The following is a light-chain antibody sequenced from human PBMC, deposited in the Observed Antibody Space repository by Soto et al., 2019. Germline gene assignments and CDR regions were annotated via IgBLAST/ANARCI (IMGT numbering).Light chain of an antibody. CDR2: KAS. CDR1: QSICSW. J-gene: IGKJ1*01. CDR3: QQYNSYSRT. Sequence: DIQMTQSPSTLSASVGDRVTITCRASQSICSWLAWYQQKPGKATKLLIYKASSLESGVPSRFSGSGSGTEFTLTISSLQPDDFATYYCQQYNSYSRTFGQGTKVEIK. V-gene: IGKV1-5*03.